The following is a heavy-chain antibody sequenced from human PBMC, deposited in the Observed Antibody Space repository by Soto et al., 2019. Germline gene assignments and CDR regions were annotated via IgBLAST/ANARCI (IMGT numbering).Heavy chain of an antibody. CDR3: ARDIVVVPALKGWFDP. J-gene: IGHJ5*02. CDR1: GGTFSSYA. D-gene: IGHD2-2*01. Sequence: SVKVSCTASGGTFSSYAIIWVRQAPGQGLEWMGGIIPIFGTANYAQKFQGRVTITADESTSTAYMELSSLRSEDTAVYYCARDIVVVPALKGWFDPWGQGTLVTVSS. CDR2: IIPIFGTA. V-gene: IGHV1-69*13.